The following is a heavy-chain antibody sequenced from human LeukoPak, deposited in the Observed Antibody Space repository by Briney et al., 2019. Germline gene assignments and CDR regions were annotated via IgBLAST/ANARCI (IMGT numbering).Heavy chain of an antibody. CDR1: GFTFGNSW. D-gene: IGHD1-14*01. V-gene: IGHV3-74*01. J-gene: IGHJ3*01. CDR2: LNADGSTA. CDR3: VVVVEPPDSDGFDV. Sequence: PGGSLRLSCAASGFTFGNSWVRWVRQAPGKWLVWVSLLNADGSTATYADSVKGRFSIARDNARNTLSLQMNSLTIEDTAVYYCVVVVEPPDSDGFDVWGQGTMITVSS.